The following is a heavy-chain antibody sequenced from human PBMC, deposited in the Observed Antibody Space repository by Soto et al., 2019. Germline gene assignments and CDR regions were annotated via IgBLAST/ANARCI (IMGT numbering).Heavy chain of an antibody. V-gene: IGHV4-30-4*01. Sequence: QVQLRESGPGLVKPSETLSLTCTVSGGSISGGVHSWSWIRQPPGKGLEWIGHIFDRGSTYYNPSLKSRLTISVDTSKNQFSLRLSSVTAADTAVYYCAREIMPLTNDWYFDLWGRGTLVTVSS. D-gene: IGHD2-8*01. CDR1: GGSISGGVHS. CDR2: IFDRGST. CDR3: AREIMPLTNDWYFDL. J-gene: IGHJ2*01.